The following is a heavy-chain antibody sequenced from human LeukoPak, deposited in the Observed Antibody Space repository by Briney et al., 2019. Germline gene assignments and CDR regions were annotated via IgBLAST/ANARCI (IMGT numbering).Heavy chain of an antibody. D-gene: IGHD1/OR15-1a*01. Sequence: SETLSLTCTVSDYSISSGYGYYWGWIRQPPGKGLEWIGYIYYNGHTDYNPSLRSRVTISVHTSKNQFSLKLSSVTAADTAVYYCARDRHWTNDWVFDYWGQGTLVTVSS. J-gene: IGHJ4*02. CDR3: ARDRHWTNDWVFDY. CDR2: IYYNGHT. V-gene: IGHV4-61*08. CDR1: DYSISSGYGYY.